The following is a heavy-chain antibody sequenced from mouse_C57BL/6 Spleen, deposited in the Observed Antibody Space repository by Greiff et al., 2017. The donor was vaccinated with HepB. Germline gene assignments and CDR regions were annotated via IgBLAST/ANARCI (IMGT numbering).Heavy chain of an antibody. V-gene: IGHV10-3*01. CDR1: GFTFNTYA. D-gene: IGHD1-1*01. Sequence: EVQRVESGGGLVQPKGSLKLSCAASGFTFNTYAMHWVRQAPGKGLEWVARIRSKSSNYATYYADSVKDRFTITRDDSQSMLYLQMNNLKTEDAAMYYCVAFINTVGTTEAMDYWGQGTSVTVSS. CDR3: VAFINTVGTTEAMDY. CDR2: IRSKSSNYAT. J-gene: IGHJ4*01.